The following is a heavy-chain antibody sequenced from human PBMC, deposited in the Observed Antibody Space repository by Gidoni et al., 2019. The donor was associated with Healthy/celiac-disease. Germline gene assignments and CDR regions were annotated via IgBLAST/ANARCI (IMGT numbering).Heavy chain of an antibody. V-gene: IGHV4-4*02. CDR1: GGSLSSSNW. J-gene: IGHJ5*02. CDR2: IYHSGST. D-gene: IGHD1-7*01. CDR3: ARILTGTRHYNWFDP. Sequence: QVQLQESGPGLVKPSGTLSLTSAVSGGSLSSSNWWSWVRQPPGKGLEWIGEIYHSGSTNYNPSLKSRVTISVDKSKNQFSLKLSSVTAADTAVYYCARILTGTRHYNWFDPWGQGTLVTVSS.